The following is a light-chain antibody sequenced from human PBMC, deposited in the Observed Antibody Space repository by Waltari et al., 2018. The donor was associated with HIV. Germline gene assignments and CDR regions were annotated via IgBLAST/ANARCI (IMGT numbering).Light chain of an antibody. Sequence: DIQMTQSPSTLSAYVGDRVTITCRASQSISSWLAWYQQKPGKAPKLLSGVPSRFSRSGSGTEFSLTISSLQPDDFATYYGQQYQSFPLTFGGGTKVEVK. J-gene: IGKJ4*02. V-gene: IGKV1-5*01. CDR1: QSISSW. CDR3: QQYQSFPLT.